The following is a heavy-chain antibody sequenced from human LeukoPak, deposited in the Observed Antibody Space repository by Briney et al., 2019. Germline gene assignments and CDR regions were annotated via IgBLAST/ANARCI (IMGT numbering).Heavy chain of an antibody. J-gene: IGHJ4*02. Sequence: PSETLSLTCAVSGASISGSNYYWGWIRQPPGKGLEWIGNIYSSGSTYYNASLQSRVTISIDTSKNQFSLRLNSVTAADTAMYYCAKSGGYGLIDYWGQGTRVTVSS. CDR1: GASISGSNYY. D-gene: IGHD1-26*01. V-gene: IGHV4-39*01. CDR2: IYSSGST. CDR3: AKSGGYGLIDY.